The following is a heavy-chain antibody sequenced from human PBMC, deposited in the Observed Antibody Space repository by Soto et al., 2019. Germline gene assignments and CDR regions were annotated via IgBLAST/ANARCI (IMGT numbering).Heavy chain of an antibody. CDR2: IYSGGST. CDR3: PNEELAVAGPQFDY. Sequence: EVQLVESGGGLVQPGGSLRLSCAASGFTVSSNYMRWVRQAPGKGLEWVSVIYSGGSTYYADAVKSRFTISGDNSNNNQNLLMNRLRAEDTPVYYCPNEELAVAGPQFDYWGQGSLVT. CDR1: GFTVSSNY. V-gene: IGHV3-66*01. J-gene: IGHJ4*01. D-gene: IGHD6-19*01.